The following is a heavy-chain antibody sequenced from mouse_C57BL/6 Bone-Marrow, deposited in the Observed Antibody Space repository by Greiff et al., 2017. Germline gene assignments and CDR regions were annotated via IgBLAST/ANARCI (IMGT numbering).Heavy chain of an antibody. J-gene: IGHJ2*01. CDR3: ARDRGGTTVVATDY. CDR1: GFTFSSYA. Sequence: EVQLVESGGGLVKPGGSLKLSCAASGFTFSSYAMSWVRQTPEKRLEWVATISDGGSYTYYPDNVKGRFTISRDNAKNNLYLQMSHLKSEDTAMYYCARDRGGTTVVATDYWGQGTTLTVSS. D-gene: IGHD1-1*01. CDR2: ISDGGSYT. V-gene: IGHV5-4*01.